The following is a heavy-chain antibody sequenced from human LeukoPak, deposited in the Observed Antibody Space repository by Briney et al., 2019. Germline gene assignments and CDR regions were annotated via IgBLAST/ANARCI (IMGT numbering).Heavy chain of an antibody. CDR2: INHSGSS. CDR3: ARRFTTMIVVVHYFDY. V-gene: IGHV4-34*01. J-gene: IGHJ4*02. Sequence: SETLSLTCAVSGGSFSGYYWSWIRQPPGKGLEWIGEINHSGSSNYNPSLKSRVTISVDTSKNQFSLKLSSVTAADTAVYYCARRFTTMIVVVHYFDYWGQGTLVTVSS. CDR1: GGSFSGYY. D-gene: IGHD3-22*01.